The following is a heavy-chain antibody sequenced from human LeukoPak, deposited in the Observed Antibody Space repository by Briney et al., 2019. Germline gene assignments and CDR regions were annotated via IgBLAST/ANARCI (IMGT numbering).Heavy chain of an antibody. CDR2: IYYSGST. Sequence: PSETLSLTCTVSGGSISSSSYYWGCIRQPPGKGLECIGSIYYSGSTYYNPSLKSRVTISVDTSKNQFSLKLSSVTAADTAVYYCARDAIPADDYGDEGTGAFDYWGQGTLVTVSS. J-gene: IGHJ4*02. V-gene: IGHV4-39*07. CDR1: GGSISSSSYY. D-gene: IGHD4-17*01. CDR3: ARDAIPADDYGDEGTGAFDY.